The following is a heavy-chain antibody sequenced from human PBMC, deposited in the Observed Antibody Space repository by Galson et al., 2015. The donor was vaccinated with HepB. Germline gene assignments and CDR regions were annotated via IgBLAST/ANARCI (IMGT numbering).Heavy chain of an antibody. CDR2: TYYRSKWYN. Sequence: CAISGDSVSSNRAAWNWIRRSPSRGLEWLGRTYYRSKWYNDYAVSVKSRITINPDTSKNQFSLQLNSVTPEDTAVYYCARIGGSSWPAFDYWGQGTLVTVSS. V-gene: IGHV6-1*01. CDR1: GDSVSSNRAA. J-gene: IGHJ4*02. CDR3: ARIGGSSWPAFDY. D-gene: IGHD6-13*01.